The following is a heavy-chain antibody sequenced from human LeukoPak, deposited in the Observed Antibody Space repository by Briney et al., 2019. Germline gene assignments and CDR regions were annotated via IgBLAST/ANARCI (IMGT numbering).Heavy chain of an antibody. CDR1: GFTFSSYA. D-gene: IGHD5-12*01. V-gene: IGHV3-23*01. CDR2: ISGSGGST. Sequence: GGSLRLXCAASGFTFSSYAMSWVRQAPGKGLEWVSAISGSGGSTYYADSVKGRFTISRDNSKNTLYLQMNSLRAEDTAVYYCAKDPRYSGYENYFDYWGQGTLVTVSS. CDR3: AKDPRYSGYENYFDY. J-gene: IGHJ4*02.